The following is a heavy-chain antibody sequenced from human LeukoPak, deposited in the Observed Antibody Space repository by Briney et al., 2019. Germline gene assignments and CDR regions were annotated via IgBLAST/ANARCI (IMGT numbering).Heavy chain of an antibody. CDR3: ARDLGYCSSTSCYSAWYFDL. CDR1: GYTFTGYY. J-gene: IGHJ2*01. Sequence: ASVKVSCKASGYTFTGYYMHWVRQAPGQGLEWMGWINPNSGGTNYAQKFQGRVTMARDTSISTAYMELSRLRSDDTAVYYCARDLGYCSSTSCYSAWYFDLWGRGTLVTASS. D-gene: IGHD2-2*01. CDR2: INPNSGGT. V-gene: IGHV1-2*02.